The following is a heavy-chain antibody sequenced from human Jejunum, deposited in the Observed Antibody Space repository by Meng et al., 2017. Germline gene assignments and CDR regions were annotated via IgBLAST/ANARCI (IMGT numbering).Heavy chain of an antibody. J-gene: IGHJ2*01. CDR3: ARAQNQYDRSGRWYFDL. CDR1: GYTFSNYG. D-gene: IGHD3-22*01. CDR2: ISTYNGNT. Sequence: QCQLVQSGAEMKKPWSSVKVSCKDSGYTFSNYGISWVRRAPGHGLEWMGWISTYNGNTRYAQKLQGRATLTTDSSTSTVYLELRSLRSDDTAVYYCARAQNQYDRSGRWYFDLWGRGTLVTVSS. V-gene: IGHV1-18*01.